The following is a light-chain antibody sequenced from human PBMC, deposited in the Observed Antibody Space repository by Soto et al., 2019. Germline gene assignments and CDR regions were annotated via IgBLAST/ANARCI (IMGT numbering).Light chain of an antibody. Sequence: EIVMTQSPATLSVSPGERATLSCRASQSVSSNLAWYQQKPGQAPRLLIYVASTSASGIPARFSGSGSGTEFTPTIGGLPSEDFAVYYCQEYNNWPLTFGEGTRLEIK. CDR2: VAS. V-gene: IGKV3-15*01. CDR3: QEYNNWPLT. J-gene: IGKJ5*01. CDR1: QSVSSN.